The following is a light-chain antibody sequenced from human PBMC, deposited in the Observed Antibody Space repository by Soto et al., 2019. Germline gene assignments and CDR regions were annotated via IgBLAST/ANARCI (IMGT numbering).Light chain of an antibody. CDR1: SSDVGGYDY. V-gene: IGLV2-14*01. CDR2: EVT. J-gene: IGLJ1*01. Sequence: QSALTQPASVSGSPGQSITISCTGTSSDVGGYDYVSWYQQYPGKAPKLIIYEVTNRPSGVSNRFSGSKSGHTASLTISGLRAEDEADYYCSSFRSSSTLPYVFGTGTKLTVL. CDR3: SSFRSSSTLPYV.